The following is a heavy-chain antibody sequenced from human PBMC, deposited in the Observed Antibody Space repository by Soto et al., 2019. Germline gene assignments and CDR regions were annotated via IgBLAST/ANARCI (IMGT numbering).Heavy chain of an antibody. D-gene: IGHD1-1*01. CDR2: ISAYNGNT. V-gene: IGHV1-18*01. CDR3: ARDQRGSVPEYFQH. CDR1: GYTFTSYG. Sequence: GASVKVSCKASGYTFTSYGISWVRPAPGQGLEWMGWISAYNGNTNYAQKLQGRVTMTTDTSTSTAYMELRSLRSDDTAVYYCARDQRGSVPEYFQHWGQGTLVTAPQ. J-gene: IGHJ1*01.